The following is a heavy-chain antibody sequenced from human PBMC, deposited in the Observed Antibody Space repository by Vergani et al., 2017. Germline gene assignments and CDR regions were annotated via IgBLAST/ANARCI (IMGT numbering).Heavy chain of an antibody. CDR3: ARGESSTRGIDY. CDR1: GYTFTSYD. CDR2: MNPNSGNT. J-gene: IGHJ4*02. D-gene: IGHD6-13*01. V-gene: IGHV1-8*01. Sequence: QVKLVQSGAEVKKPGASVKVSCKASGYTFTSYDINWVRQATGQGLEWMGWMNPNSGNTGYAQKFQGRVTITADKSTSTAYMELSSLRSEDTAVYYCARGESSTRGIDYWGQGTLVTVSS.